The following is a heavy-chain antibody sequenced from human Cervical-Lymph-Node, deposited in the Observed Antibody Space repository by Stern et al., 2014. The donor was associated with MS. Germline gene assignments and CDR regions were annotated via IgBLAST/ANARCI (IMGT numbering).Heavy chain of an antibody. CDR3: AKDYYYDPNYFDY. J-gene: IGHJ4*02. CDR1: GFTFDDYA. Sequence: VQLVQSGGGLVQPGRSLRLSCAASGFTFDDYAMHWVRQAPGKGLEGVSGISWNSGSIGYADSVKGRFTISRDNAKNSLYLQMNSLRAEDTALYYCAKDYYYDPNYFDYWGQGTLVTVSS. V-gene: IGHV3-9*01. D-gene: IGHD3-22*01. CDR2: ISWNSGSI.